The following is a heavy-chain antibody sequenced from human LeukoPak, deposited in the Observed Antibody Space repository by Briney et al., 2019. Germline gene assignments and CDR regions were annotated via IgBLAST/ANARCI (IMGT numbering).Heavy chain of an antibody. J-gene: IGHJ6*02. D-gene: IGHD2-21*02. CDR1: GFTFSSYG. CDR2: IWYDGSNK. CDR3: AKDRHYCGGDCYYYYYYGMDV. Sequence: GGSLRLSCAASGFTFSSYGMHWVRQAPGKGLEWVAVIWYDGSNKYYADSVKGRFTITRDNSKNTLYLQMNSLRAEDTAVYYCAKDRHYCGGDCYYYYYYGMDVWGQGTTVTVSS. V-gene: IGHV3-30*02.